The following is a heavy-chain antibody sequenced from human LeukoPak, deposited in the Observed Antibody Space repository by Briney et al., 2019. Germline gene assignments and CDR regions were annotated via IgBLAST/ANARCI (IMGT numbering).Heavy chain of an antibody. J-gene: IGHJ3*01. CDR2: IYYSGST. Sequence: SETLSLTCCVSGGSISSGSYYWIWIRQHPGKGLEWIGYIYYSGSTYYNPSLKSRVTISVDTSKNQFSLRLNAVTAADTAVYYCARDFTMTASPDAFDVWGHGTLVIVSS. CDR1: GGSISSGSYY. D-gene: IGHD4-17*01. CDR3: ARDFTMTASPDAFDV. V-gene: IGHV4-31*03.